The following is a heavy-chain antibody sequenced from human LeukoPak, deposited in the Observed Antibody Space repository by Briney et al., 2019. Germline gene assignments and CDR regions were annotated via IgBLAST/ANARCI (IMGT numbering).Heavy chain of an antibody. J-gene: IGHJ3*02. Sequence: SETLSLTCTVSGGSISSYYWSWIRQPPGKGLEWIGYIYYSGSTNYNPPLKSRVTISVDTSKNQFSLKLSSVTAADTAVYYCARNLPSGAFDIWGQGTMVTVSS. CDR3: ARNLPSGAFDI. V-gene: IGHV4-59*08. CDR1: GGSISSYY. CDR2: IYYSGST.